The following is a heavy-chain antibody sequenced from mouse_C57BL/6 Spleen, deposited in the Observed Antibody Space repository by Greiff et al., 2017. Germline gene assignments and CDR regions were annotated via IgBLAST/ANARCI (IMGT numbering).Heavy chain of an antibody. J-gene: IGHJ2*01. CDR1: GYAFSSYP. D-gene: IGHD1-1*01. CDR2: FHPGHGDT. V-gene: IGHV1-80*01. CDR3: ARTTVVEYYFDY. Sequence: VQLQESGAELVKPGASVKISCKASGYAFSSYPMNWVKQRPGQGLEWIGPFHPGHGDTNYNGKFKGKATQNADKSSSSAYMQLSRLTYEDSAVYFCARTTVVEYYFDYWGQGTTLTVSS.